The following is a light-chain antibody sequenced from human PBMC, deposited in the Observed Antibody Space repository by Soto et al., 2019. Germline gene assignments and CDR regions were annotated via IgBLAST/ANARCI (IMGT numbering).Light chain of an antibody. Sequence: DIQMTQSPPTLSASAGDRVTITCRASQSISNWLAWYQKKPGKAPKVLIYDASNLESGVPSRFSGSGSGTEFTLTISSLQSDDFATYYCLQYDGYSPKTFGQGTKVDIK. CDR2: DAS. J-gene: IGKJ1*01. CDR1: QSISNW. CDR3: LQYDGYSPKT. V-gene: IGKV1-5*01.